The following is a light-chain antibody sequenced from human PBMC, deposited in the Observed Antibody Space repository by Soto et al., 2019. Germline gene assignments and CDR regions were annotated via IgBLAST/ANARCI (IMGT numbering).Light chain of an antibody. CDR3: CSYAASFWV. J-gene: IGLJ3*02. CDR2: AVI. V-gene: IGLV2-11*01. Sequence: QSVLTQPRSVSGSPGQSVTISCAGTSNDVGAYNYVSWYQQHPGKAPKLIIYAVIKRPSGVPDRFSGSKSGNTASLTISGLQTEDEDDYYCCSYAASFWVFGGGTKLTVL. CDR1: SNDVGAYNY.